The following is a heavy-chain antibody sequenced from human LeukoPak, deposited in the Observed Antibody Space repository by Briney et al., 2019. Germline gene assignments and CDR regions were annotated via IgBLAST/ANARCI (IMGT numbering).Heavy chain of an antibody. CDR3: ARHGSGWYNWFDP. J-gene: IGHJ5*02. CDR2: IYYSGST. CDR1: GGSISSSSYY. V-gene: IGHV4-39*01. Sequence: SETLSLTCTVSGGSISSSSYYWGWIRQPPGKGLEWIGSIYYSGSTYYNPSLKSRVTISVDTSKNQFSLKLSSVTAADTAVYYYARHGSGWYNWFDPWGQGTLVTDSS. D-gene: IGHD6-19*01.